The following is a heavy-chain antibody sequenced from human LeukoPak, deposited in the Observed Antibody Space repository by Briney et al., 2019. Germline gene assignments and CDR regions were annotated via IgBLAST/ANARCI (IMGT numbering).Heavy chain of an antibody. V-gene: IGHV4-34*01. Sequence: SETLPLTCAVYGGSFSGYYWSWIRQPPGKGLEWIGEINHSGSTNYNPSLKSRVTISVDTSKNQFSLKLSSVTAADTAVYYCARVPYYDSSGSWYYFDYWGQGTLVTVSS. J-gene: IGHJ4*02. D-gene: IGHD3-22*01. CDR1: GGSFSGYY. CDR3: ARVPYYDSSGSWYYFDY. CDR2: INHSGST.